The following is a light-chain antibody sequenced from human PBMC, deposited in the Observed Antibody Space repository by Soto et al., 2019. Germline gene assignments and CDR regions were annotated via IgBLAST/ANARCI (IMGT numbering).Light chain of an antibody. CDR1: QSVSSY. CDR2: DAS. V-gene: IGKV3-11*01. Sequence: EIVLTQSPATLSLSPGEGVTLSCRASQSVSSYLAWYQQKPGQAPRLLIYDASNRATGIPARFSGGGSGTDFTLTISSLEPEDFAVYYCKQRSNWPRYTFGQGTKLEIK. CDR3: KQRSNWPRYT. J-gene: IGKJ2*01.